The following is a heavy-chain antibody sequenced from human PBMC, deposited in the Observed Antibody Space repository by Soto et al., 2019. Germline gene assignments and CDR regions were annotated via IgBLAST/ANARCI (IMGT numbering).Heavy chain of an antibody. CDR2: ISAYNGNT. CDR1: GYAFTSYG. J-gene: IGHJ4*02. Sequence: GASVKVSCKASGYAFTSYGISWVRQAPGQGLEWMGWISAYNGNTNYAQKLQGRVTMTTDTSTSTAYMELRSLRSEDTAVYYCASGYYDSSGYYLGYWGQGTLVTVSS. CDR3: ASGYYDSSGYYLGY. V-gene: IGHV1-18*01. D-gene: IGHD3-22*01.